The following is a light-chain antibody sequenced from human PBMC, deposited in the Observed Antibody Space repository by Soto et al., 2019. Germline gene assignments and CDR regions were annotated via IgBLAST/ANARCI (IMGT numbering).Light chain of an antibody. J-gene: IGKJ4*01. V-gene: IGKV3-11*01. CDR1: QSVSTS. CDR2: KAS. CDR3: QQRSNWPST. Sequence: EIVLTQSPATLSLSPGERATLSCRASQSVSTSLAWYQQKSGQAPRLLIYKASNRATGIPARFSGSGSGTDFTLTISSLEPGDFAVYYCQQRSNWPSTFGGGTKVEIK.